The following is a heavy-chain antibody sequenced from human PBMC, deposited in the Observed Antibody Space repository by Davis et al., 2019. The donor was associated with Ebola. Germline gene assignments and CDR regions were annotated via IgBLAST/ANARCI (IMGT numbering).Heavy chain of an antibody. Sequence: PGGPLRLPCPASGFPFSTSCMHWVRQAPGKGQVLVSRIKGDGSMTYADSVKGRFTISRDNSKNTLYLQMNSLGAEDTAVYYCAKPRVMIVGHDAFDIWGQGTMVTVSS. CDR3: AKPRVMIVGHDAFDI. CDR2: IKGDGSMT. V-gene: IGHV3-74*01. CDR1: GFPFSTSC. D-gene: IGHD3-22*01. J-gene: IGHJ3*02.